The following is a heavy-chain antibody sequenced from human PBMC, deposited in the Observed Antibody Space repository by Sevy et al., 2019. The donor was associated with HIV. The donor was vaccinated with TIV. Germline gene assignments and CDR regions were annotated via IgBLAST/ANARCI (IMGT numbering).Heavy chain of an antibody. V-gene: IGHV3-74*01. CDR3: ARGRGVFGAVAINWFDP. D-gene: IGHD3-3*01. CDR1: GFTFSKYW. Sequence: GGSLRLSCEVSGFTFSKYWMHWVRQAPGKGLVWVSRINGDGNSPIYADSVKGRFTSSRDNSKDTLYLRMNNLRADGTAVYYCARGRGVFGAVAINWFDPWGQGALVTVSS. CDR2: INGDGNSP. J-gene: IGHJ5*02.